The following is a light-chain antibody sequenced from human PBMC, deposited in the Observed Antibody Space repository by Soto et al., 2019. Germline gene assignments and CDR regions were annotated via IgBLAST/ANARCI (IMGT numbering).Light chain of an antibody. V-gene: IGKV1-5*03. CDR1: QSISSW. Sequence: DIQMTQSPSTLFASVGDRVTITCRASQSISSWLAWYQQKPGKAPKLLIYKASSLESGVPSRFSGSGSGTEFTLTISSLQPDDFATYYCQQYDSYLWTFGQGTKV. CDR3: QQYDSYLWT. J-gene: IGKJ1*01. CDR2: KAS.